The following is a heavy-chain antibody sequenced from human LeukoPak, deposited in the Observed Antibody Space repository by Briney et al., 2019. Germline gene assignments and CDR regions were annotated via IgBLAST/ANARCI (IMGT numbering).Heavy chain of an antibody. Sequence: PSETLSLTRIVSGDSITRSTDHWGWVRQPPGKGLEWIGTIYYSGSIYYNQSLRGRVALSVDTSKNQFSLKLTSVTAADTAVYYGGRLKTDWGIFFGSWGQGTLVTVSS. V-gene: IGHV4-39*01. CDR1: GDSITRSTDH. J-gene: IGHJ4*02. D-gene: IGHD7-27*01. CDR2: IYYSGSI. CDR3: GRLKTDWGIFFGS.